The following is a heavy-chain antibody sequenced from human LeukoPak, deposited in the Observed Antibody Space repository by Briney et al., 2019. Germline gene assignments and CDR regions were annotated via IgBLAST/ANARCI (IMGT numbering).Heavy chain of an antibody. J-gene: IGHJ4*02. V-gene: IGHV3-7*01. CDR1: GFTFNRYW. CDR3: ARGRQTYYDNSGYPFDY. Sequence: GGPLRLSCAASGFTFNRYWLSWVRQAPGKGLEWVANMKHDGSEKYYVDSVKGRFTISRDNAQNSLYLQMNSLRAEDTAIYYCARGRQTYYDNSGYPFDYWGQGTLVTVSS. D-gene: IGHD3-22*01. CDR2: MKHDGSEK.